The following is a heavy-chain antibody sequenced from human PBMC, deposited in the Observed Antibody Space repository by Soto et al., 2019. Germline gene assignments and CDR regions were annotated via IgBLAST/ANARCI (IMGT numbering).Heavy chain of an antibody. Sequence: ASVKVSCKASGYTFTSYAMHWVRQAPGQRLEWMGWINAGNGNTKYSQKFQGRVTITRDTSASTAYMELSSLRSEDTAVYYCAREGRNRHYYDYWGQGTLVTVSS. J-gene: IGHJ4*02. D-gene: IGHD3-22*01. CDR3: AREGRNRHYYDY. CDR1: GYTFTSYA. CDR2: INAGNGNT. V-gene: IGHV1-3*01.